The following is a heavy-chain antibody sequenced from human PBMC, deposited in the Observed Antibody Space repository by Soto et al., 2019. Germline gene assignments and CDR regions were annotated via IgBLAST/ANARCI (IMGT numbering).Heavy chain of an antibody. V-gene: IGHV3-49*03. J-gene: IGHJ3*02. CDR2: ITSKAYGGTS. Sequence: SLRLSCTASGIAFGDNAMTWFRQAPGMGLEWVGFITSKAYGGTSHYAASVKGRFTISRDDSKSIAYLQMNSLRDEDTAVYYCARRNAFDIWGQGTMVTVSS. CDR3: ARRNAFDI. CDR1: GIAFGDNA.